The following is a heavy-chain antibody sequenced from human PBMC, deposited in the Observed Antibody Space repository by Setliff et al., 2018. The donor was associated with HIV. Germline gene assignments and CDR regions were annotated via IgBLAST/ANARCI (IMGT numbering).Heavy chain of an antibody. Sequence: PGESLKISCAVSGFTFSSHWMVWVRQAPGKGLVWVSRINTDGSSATYADSVKGRFTNSRDNAKNMLYLQMNSLSADDTAVYYCVRGSGYYYFDNWGQGALVTVSS. CDR2: INTDGSSA. V-gene: IGHV3-74*03. D-gene: IGHD3-22*01. J-gene: IGHJ4*02. CDR1: GFTFSSHW. CDR3: VRGSGYYYFDN.